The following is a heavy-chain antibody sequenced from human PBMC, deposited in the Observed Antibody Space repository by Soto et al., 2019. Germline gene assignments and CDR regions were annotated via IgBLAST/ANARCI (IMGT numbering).Heavy chain of an antibody. CDR3: ASLDTAMIKTAGY. V-gene: IGHV3-7*01. CDR2: TTQDGSGK. Sequence: EVQLVESGGGLVQPGGSLSLSCVASGLTFSSWMSWVRQAPGKGLEWVAMTTQDGSGKHYVDSVKGRFTISRDSAKNSMYLQMNSLTVEDTAMYYCASLDTAMIKTAGYCGQGTQVTVSS. J-gene: IGHJ4*02. CDR1: GLTFSSW. D-gene: IGHD5-18*01.